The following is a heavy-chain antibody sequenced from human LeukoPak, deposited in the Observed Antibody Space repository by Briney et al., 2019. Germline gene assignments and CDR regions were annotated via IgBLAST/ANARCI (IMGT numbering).Heavy chain of an antibody. D-gene: IGHD5/OR15-5a*01. V-gene: IGHV3-53*01. CDR2: IFSGVST. J-gene: IGHJ3*02. Sequence: GGSLRLSCAASGFSVSINFMTWVRQAPGKGLGWVSVIFSGVSTYYADSVKGRFTISRDNSKNTVYLQMNSLRVEDTAVYYCARGRRCDLVVSLIDASDIWGQGTIVTVSS. CDR3: ARGRRCDLVVSLIDASDI. CDR1: GFSVSINF.